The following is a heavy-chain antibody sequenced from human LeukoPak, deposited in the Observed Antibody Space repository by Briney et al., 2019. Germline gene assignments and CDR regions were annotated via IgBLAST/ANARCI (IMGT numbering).Heavy chain of an antibody. J-gene: IGHJ3*02. Sequence: PSETLSLTCTVSGDSISSSSYYWGWIRQPPGKGLEWLGNIYYSGSTYYNPSLKSRVAISVDTSKNQFSLKLRSVTAADTAVYYCASRVNWGIGAFDIWGQGTMVTVSS. CDR2: IYYSGST. D-gene: IGHD7-27*01. CDR3: ASRVNWGIGAFDI. CDR1: GDSISSSSYY. V-gene: IGHV4-39*01.